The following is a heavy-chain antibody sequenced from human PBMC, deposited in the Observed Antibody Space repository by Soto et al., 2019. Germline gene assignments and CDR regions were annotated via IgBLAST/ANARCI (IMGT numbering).Heavy chain of an antibody. V-gene: IGHV1-18*01. CDR1: GCTFTSNG. J-gene: IGHJ3*02. Sequence: SCKASGCTFTSNGSSWVRQALGQGLEWMGRISADKGNTNYAQKLQGRVTMTRDTSTSTVYMELRSLRSEDTAVYFCARDRAHGFDIWGQGTMVTVSS. CDR2: ISADKGNT. CDR3: ARDRAHGFDI.